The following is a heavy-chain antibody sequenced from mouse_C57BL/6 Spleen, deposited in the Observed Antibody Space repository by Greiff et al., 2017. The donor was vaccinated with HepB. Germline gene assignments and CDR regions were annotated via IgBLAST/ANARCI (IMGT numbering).Heavy chain of an antibody. Sequence: VQLQQPGAELVRPGSSVKLSCKASGYTFTSYWMHWVKQRPIQGLEWIGNIDPSDSETHYNQKFKDKATLTVDKSSSTAYMQLSSLTSGDSAVYYCERRLTLSGTPFAYWGQGTLVTVSA. CDR2: IDPSDSET. D-gene: IGHD4-1*01. J-gene: IGHJ3*01. CDR3: ERRLTLSGTPFAY. CDR1: GYTFTSYW. V-gene: IGHV1-52*01.